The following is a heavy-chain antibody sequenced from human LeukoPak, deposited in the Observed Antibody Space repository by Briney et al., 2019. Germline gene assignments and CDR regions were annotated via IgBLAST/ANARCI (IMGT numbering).Heavy chain of an antibody. CDR3: AKSRAAATTLLFDY. Sequence: GGSLRLSCAASGFTFNNYAMSWVRQAPGRGPEWVSAVTGSGGDTFYEDSVKGRFTISRDNSKNTLSLQMNSLRVEDTALYYCAKSRAAATTLLFDYWGQGTLVTVSS. V-gene: IGHV3-23*01. CDR2: VTGSGGDT. D-gene: IGHD6-13*01. CDR1: GFTFNNYA. J-gene: IGHJ4*02.